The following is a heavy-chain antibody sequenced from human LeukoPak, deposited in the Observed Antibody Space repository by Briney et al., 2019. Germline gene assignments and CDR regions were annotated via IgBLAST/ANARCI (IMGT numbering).Heavy chain of an antibody. CDR3: ARGARRYYYYGMGV. Sequence: GRSLRLSCAASGFIFSSYAMHWVRQAPGKGLEWVAVISYDGSNKYYADSVKGRFTISRDNSKNTLYLQMNSLRAEDTAVYYCARGARRYYYYGMGVWGQGTTVTVSS. J-gene: IGHJ6*02. CDR2: ISYDGSNK. V-gene: IGHV3-30-3*01. CDR1: GFIFSSYA.